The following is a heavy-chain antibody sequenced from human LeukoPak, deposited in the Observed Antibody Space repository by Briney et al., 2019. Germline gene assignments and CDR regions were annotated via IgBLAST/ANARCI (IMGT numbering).Heavy chain of an antibody. J-gene: IGHJ4*02. V-gene: IGHV1-2*02. Sequence: GSVWVSRKPSGYIFTTDFIHWVRHTPGQGVECMGWINPNNGDTNYVQKFQGRVNMTRDTSISTAYMELTRLRSDDTAVYYCAREGGYYILAGYQDYWGEGALVTVSS. D-gene: IGHD3-9*01. CDR3: AREGGYYILAGYQDY. CDR1: GYIFTTDF. CDR2: INPNNGDT.